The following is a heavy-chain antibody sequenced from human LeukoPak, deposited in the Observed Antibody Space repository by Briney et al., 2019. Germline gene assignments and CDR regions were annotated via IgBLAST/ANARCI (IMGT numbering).Heavy chain of an antibody. D-gene: IGHD2-2*02. CDR3: ARYIVVVPAAIASDAFDI. CDR1: GGSISSGGYY. V-gene: IGHV4-30-2*01. CDR2: IYHSGST. J-gene: IGHJ3*02. Sequence: ASETLSLTCTVSGGSISSGGYYWSWIRQPPGKGLEWIGYIYHSGSTYYNPSLKSRVTISVDRSKNQFSLKLSSVTAADTAVYYCARYIVVVPAAIASDAFDIWGQGTMVTVSS.